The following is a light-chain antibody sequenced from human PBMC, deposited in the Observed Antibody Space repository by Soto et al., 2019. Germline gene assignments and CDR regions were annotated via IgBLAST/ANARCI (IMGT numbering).Light chain of an antibody. V-gene: IGKV2-24*01. Sequence: VLTQTPLSSPVTLGQPASISCRSSQSLVYSDGNTYLSWLQQRPGQPPRLLIYQVSNRFSGVLDRFSGCGAETDFTLKISRVEAEDVGVYSCIQFSHFPRTFGQGTKVEIK. CDR1: QSLVYSDGNTY. CDR2: QVS. CDR3: IQFSHFPRT. J-gene: IGKJ1*01.